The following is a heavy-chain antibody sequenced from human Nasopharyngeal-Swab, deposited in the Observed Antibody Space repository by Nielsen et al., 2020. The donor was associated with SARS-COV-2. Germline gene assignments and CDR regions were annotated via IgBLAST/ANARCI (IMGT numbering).Heavy chain of an antibody. V-gene: IGHV3-48*04. CDR2: ISSSSSTI. CDR3: ARAFPGSSGWYPFDY. CDR1: GFTFSSYS. J-gene: IGHJ4*02. D-gene: IGHD6-19*01. Sequence: GESLKISCAASGFTFSSYSMNWVRQAPGKGLEWVSYISSSSSTIYYADSVKGRFTISRDNAKNSLYLQMNSLRAEDTAVYYCARAFPGSSGWYPFDYWGQGTLVTVPS.